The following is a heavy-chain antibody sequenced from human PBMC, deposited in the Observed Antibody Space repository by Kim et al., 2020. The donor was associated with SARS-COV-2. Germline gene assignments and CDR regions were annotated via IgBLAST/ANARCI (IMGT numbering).Heavy chain of an antibody. J-gene: IGHJ5*02. CDR2: TYFRSKWYF. CDR1: GDSVSSDSAV. V-gene: IGHV6-1*01. Sequence: SQTLSLTCAISGDSVSSDSAVWNWVRQSPSRGLEWLGRTYFRSKWYFDYAASVTGRMTINPDTSKNHFSLQLNSVTPDDTAVYFCARHKTVRGTFNSNYFDPWGQGTLVTVSS. D-gene: IGHD1-1*01. CDR3: ARHKTVRGTFNSNYFDP.